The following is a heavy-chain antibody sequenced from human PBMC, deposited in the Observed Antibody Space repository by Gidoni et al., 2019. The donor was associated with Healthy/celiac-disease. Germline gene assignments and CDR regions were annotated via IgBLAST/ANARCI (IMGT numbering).Heavy chain of an antibody. CDR2: IWYDGSNK. CDR3: ARVRVPAAILDYYYYGMDV. Sequence: QVQLVESGGGVVQPGRSLRLSCAASGFTFSSYGMHWVRQAPGKGLEWVAVIWYDGSNKYYADSVKGRFTIARDNSKNTLYLQMNSLRAEDTAVYYCARVRVPAAILDYYYYGMDVWGQGTTVTVSS. CDR1: GFTFSSYG. J-gene: IGHJ6*02. D-gene: IGHD2-2*02. V-gene: IGHV3-33*01.